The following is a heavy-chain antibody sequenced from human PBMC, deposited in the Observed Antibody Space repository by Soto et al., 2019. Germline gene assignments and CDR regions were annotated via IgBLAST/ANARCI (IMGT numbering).Heavy chain of an antibody. CDR1: GYTFTNYD. CDR2: MNPNSGNT. D-gene: IGHD2-8*01. CDR3: ARGWGVSVPRYGLDV. Sequence: QVQLVQSGAEVKKPGASVEVSCKASGYTFTNYDIHWVRQATGQGLAWMGWMNPNSGNTAYAQRFQGRVVMTRSRSKSTAYMALSSLSSENTAVYYCARGWGVSVPRYGLDVWGQGTTVTVSS. J-gene: IGHJ6*02. V-gene: IGHV1-8*01.